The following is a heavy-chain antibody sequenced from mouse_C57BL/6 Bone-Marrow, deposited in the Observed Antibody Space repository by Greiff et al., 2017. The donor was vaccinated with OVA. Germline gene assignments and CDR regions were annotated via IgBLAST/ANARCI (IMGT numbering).Heavy chain of an antibody. J-gene: IGHJ2*01. V-gene: IGHV5-6*01. CDR3: ARHRDYVSFCDY. Sequence: DVQLVESGGDLVKPGGSLKLSCAASGFTFSSYGMSWVRQTPDKRLEWVATISSGGSYTYYPDSVQGRFTISRDNAKNTLYLHMSSLKSEDTAMYYCARHRDYVSFCDYWDQGTTLTVTS. CDR1: GFTFSSYG. D-gene: IGHD1-1*01. CDR2: ISSGGSYT.